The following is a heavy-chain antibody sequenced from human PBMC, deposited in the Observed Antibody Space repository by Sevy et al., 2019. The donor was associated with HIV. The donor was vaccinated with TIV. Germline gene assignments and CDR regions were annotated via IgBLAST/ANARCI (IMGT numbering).Heavy chain of an antibody. V-gene: IGHV3-23*01. CDR3: AVLRFLEWLFNYYYYGMDV. Sequence: GGSLRLSCAASGFTFSSYAMSWVRRAPGKGLEWVSDHSGSGGSTDYADSVKGRFTISRDNSKNTLYLQMNSLRAEDTAVYYCAVLRFLEWLFNYYYYGMDVWGQGTTVTVSS. CDR2: HSGSGGST. D-gene: IGHD3-3*01. J-gene: IGHJ6*02. CDR1: GFTFSSYA.